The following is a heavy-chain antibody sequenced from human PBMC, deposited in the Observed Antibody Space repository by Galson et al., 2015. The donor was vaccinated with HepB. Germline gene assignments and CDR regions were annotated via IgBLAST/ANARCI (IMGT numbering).Heavy chain of an antibody. J-gene: IGHJ6*02. CDR3: AKDSVRRAPYYYGSGSAIRYGMDV. Sequence: SLRLSCAASGFTFSSYGMHWVRQAPGKGLEWVAVISYDGSNKYYADSVKGRFTISRDNSKNTLYLQMNSLRAEDTAVYYCAKDSVRRAPYYYGSGSAIRYGMDVWGQGTTVTVSS. D-gene: IGHD3-10*01. CDR2: ISYDGSNK. CDR1: GFTFSSYG. V-gene: IGHV3-30*18.